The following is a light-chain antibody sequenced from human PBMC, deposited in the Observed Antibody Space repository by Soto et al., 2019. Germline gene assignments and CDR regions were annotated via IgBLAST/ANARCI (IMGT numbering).Light chain of an antibody. Sequence: QSALTQPASVSGSPGQSITISCTGTSSDVGGYNYVSWYQHHPGKAPKLKIYDVNNRPSGVSNRFSGSKSGNTASLTISGLQPEDEADYYCSSYTGSSTLLVFGGGTKLTVL. V-gene: IGLV2-14*03. CDR3: SSYTGSSTLLV. J-gene: IGLJ2*01. CDR1: SSDVGGYNY. CDR2: DVN.